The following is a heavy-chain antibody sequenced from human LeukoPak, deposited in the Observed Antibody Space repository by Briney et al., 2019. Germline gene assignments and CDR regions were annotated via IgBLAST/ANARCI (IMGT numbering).Heavy chain of an antibody. CDR1: GFTFSSYA. V-gene: IGHV3-23*01. CDR3: AKRYYYDSSGYFA. D-gene: IGHD3-22*01. Sequence: GGSLRLSCAASGFTFSSYAMSWVRQAPGKGLEWVSAISGSGGSTYYADSVKGRFTISRDNSKNTLYLQMDSLGAEDTAVYYCAKRYYYDSSGYFAWGQGTLVTVSS. J-gene: IGHJ5*02. CDR2: ISGSGGST.